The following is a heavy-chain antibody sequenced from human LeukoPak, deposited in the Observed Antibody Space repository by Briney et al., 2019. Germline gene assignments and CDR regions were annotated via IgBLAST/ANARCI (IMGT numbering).Heavy chain of an antibody. D-gene: IGHD6-13*01. Sequence: GGSLRLSCAASGFTFSSYSMNWVRQAPGKGLEWVSSISTSSSYIYYADSVKGRFTISRDNAKNSMYLQMNSLRAEDTAVYYCAMSPYSSSWYVSYWGQGTLVTVSS. CDR3: AMSPYSSSWYVSY. CDR1: GFTFSSYS. J-gene: IGHJ4*02. V-gene: IGHV3-21*01. CDR2: ISTSSSYI.